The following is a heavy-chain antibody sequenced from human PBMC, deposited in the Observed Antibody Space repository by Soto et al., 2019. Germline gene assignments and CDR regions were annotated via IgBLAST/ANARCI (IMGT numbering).Heavy chain of an antibody. CDR2: IWYDGSNK. Sequence: PGGSLRLSCAASGFTFSSYGMHWVRQAPGKGLEWVAVIWYDGSNKYYADSVKGRFTISRDNSKNTLYLQMNSLRAEDTAVYYCATSSLEWLYYDYWGQGTLVTVSS. D-gene: IGHD3-3*01. J-gene: IGHJ4*02. V-gene: IGHV3-33*01. CDR1: GFTFSSYG. CDR3: ATSSLEWLYYDY.